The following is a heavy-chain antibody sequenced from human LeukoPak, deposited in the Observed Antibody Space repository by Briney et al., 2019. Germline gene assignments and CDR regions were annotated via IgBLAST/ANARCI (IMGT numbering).Heavy chain of an antibody. Sequence: GASLKICCKASGYSFTSYWICGVRQMPGRGLELMGIIDPGDADTRYSPSFQGPVTISAEKSISTAYLQWSSLKDSDTALYYCARRVRGGELFFDYWGQGTLVTVSP. D-gene: IGHD3-10*01. CDR2: IDPGDADT. V-gene: IGHV5-51*01. J-gene: IGHJ4*02. CDR3: ARRVRGGELFFDY. CDR1: GYSFTSYW.